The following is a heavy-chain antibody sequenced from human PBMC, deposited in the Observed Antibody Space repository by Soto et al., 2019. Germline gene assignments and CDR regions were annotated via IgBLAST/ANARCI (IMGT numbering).Heavy chain of an antibody. CDR3: ARGNMLTTGLSFHY. V-gene: IGHV4-30-2*06. D-gene: IGHD4-17*01. Sequence: SETLSLTCSVSRASISSGGYYWSWIRQSPGKGLEWIGHMHHSGSTYYNPSLKSRVTISVDRSENQFSLKLSSVTAADTAVYYCARGNMLTTGLSFHYWGPGTLVTVS. J-gene: IGHJ4*02. CDR2: MHHSGST. CDR1: RASISSGGYY.